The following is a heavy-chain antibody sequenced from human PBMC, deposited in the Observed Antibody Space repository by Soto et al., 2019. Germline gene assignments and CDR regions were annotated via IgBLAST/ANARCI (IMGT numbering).Heavy chain of an antibody. V-gene: IGHV3-48*01. CDR2: ISTDGSTI. D-gene: IGHD6-13*01. CDR3: ARDYYSSTWSEGY. CDR1: GFPFSSYS. Sequence: GGSLTLSCAASGFPFSSYSMNWVRQAPGKGLEWISYISTDGSTIYYADSVKGRFTISRDNAKNSLYLQINSLRAEDTAVYYCARDYYSSTWSEGYWGQGTLVTVSS. J-gene: IGHJ4*02.